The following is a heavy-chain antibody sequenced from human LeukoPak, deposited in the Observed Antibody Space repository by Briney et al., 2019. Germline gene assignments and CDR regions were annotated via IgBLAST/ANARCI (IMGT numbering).Heavy chain of an antibody. CDR3: ARVKDFWSGYYPYY. CDR2: INHSGST. J-gene: IGHJ4*02. CDR1: AGSFSGYY. Sequence: SETLSLTCAVYAGSFSGYYWSWIRQPPGKGLEWIGEINHSGSTNYNPSLKSRVTISVDTSKNQFSLKLSSVTAADTAVYYCARVKDFWSGYYPYYWAQGTLVTVSS. V-gene: IGHV4-34*01. D-gene: IGHD3-3*01.